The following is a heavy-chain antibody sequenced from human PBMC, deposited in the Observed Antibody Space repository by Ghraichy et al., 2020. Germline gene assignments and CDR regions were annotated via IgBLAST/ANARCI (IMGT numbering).Heavy chain of an antibody. J-gene: IGHJ3*02. CDR2: IYYSGST. D-gene: IGHD3-22*01. Sequence: SETLSLTCTVSGGSISSSSYYWGWIRQPPGKGLEWIGSIYYSGSTYYNPSLKSRVTISVDTSKNQFSLKLSSVTAADTVVYYCARQDSSGYYYVYAFDIWGQGTMVTVSS. CDR3: ARQDSSGYYYVYAFDI. CDR1: GGSISSSSYY. V-gene: IGHV4-39*01.